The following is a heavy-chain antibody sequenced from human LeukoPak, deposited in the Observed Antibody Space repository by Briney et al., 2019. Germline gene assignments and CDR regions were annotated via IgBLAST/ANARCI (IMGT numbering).Heavy chain of an antibody. J-gene: IGHJ4*02. V-gene: IGHV4-59*01. D-gene: IGHD2-21*02. CDR3: ARVPYCGGDCYVDY. CDR2: IYYSWST. CDR1: GVSISSYY. Sequence: SETLSLTCTVSGVSISSYYWSWIRQPPGKGLEWVGYIYYSWSTNYNPSLKSRVTISVDTSKNQFSLKLSSVTAADTAVYYCARVPYCGGDCYVDYWGQGTLVTVSS.